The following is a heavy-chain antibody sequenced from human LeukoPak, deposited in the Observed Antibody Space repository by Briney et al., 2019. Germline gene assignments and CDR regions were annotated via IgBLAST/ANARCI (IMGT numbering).Heavy chain of an antibody. J-gene: IGHJ4*02. D-gene: IGHD6-13*01. Sequence: PSETLSLTCTVSGPSLTMYYWSWIRQPPGKGLEWIGYIYYSGSTNYNPCLKRRVTISVDTSKNQFSLKLSSVTAADTAVYYCARVRIAAAGIDYWGQGTLVTVYS. CDR1: GPSLTMYY. V-gene: IGHV4-59*01. CDR2: IYYSGST. CDR3: ARVRIAAAGIDY.